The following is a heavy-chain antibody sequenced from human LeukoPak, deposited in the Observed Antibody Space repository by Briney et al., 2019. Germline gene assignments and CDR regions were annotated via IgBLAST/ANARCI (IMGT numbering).Heavy chain of an antibody. CDR1: GYTFTGYY. CDR3: ARDLLLWFGGNSDY. J-gene: IGHJ4*02. Sequence: ASVKVSCKASGYTFTGYYMHWVRQAPGQGLEWMGWINPNSGGTNYAQKFQGRVTMTRDTSISTAYMELSRLRSDDTAVYYCARDLLLWFGGNSDYWGQGTLVTVSS. D-gene: IGHD3-10*01. CDR2: INPNSGGT. V-gene: IGHV1-2*02.